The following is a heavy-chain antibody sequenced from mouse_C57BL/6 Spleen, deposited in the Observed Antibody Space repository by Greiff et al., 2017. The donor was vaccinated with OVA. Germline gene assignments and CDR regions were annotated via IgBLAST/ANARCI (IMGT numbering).Heavy chain of an antibody. CDR2: ISSGGDYI. J-gene: IGHJ4*01. Sequence: EVKLMESGEGLVKPGGSLKLSCAASGFTFSSYAMSWVRQTPEKRLEWVAYISSGGDYIYYADTVKGRFTISRDNARNTLYLQMSSLKSEDTAMYYCTRDYDGYSLYAMDYWGQGTSVTVSS. V-gene: IGHV5-9-1*02. D-gene: IGHD2-3*01. CDR3: TRDYDGYSLYAMDY. CDR1: GFTFSSYA.